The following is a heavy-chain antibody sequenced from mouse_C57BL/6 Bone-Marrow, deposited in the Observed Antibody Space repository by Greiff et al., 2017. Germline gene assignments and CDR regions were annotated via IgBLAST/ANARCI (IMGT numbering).Heavy chain of an antibody. CDR3: TRGYYGSVYYYAMDY. J-gene: IGHJ4*01. CDR1: GFTFSSYA. CDR2: ISSGGDYI. Sequence: EVMLVESGAGLVKPGGSLKLSCAASGFTFSSYAMSWVRQTPEKRLEWVAYISSGGDYIYSADTVKGRFTLSRDNARNTLYLQMSSLKSEYTAMYYCTRGYYGSVYYYAMDYWGQGTSVTVSS. D-gene: IGHD1-1*01. V-gene: IGHV5-9-1*02.